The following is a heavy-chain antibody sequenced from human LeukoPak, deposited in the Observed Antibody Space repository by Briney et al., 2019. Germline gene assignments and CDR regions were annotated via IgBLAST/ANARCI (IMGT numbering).Heavy chain of an antibody. CDR3: ARGRDRSVVNYYYMDV. V-gene: IGHV3-23*01. CDR2: ISGSGAST. CDR1: GFTFSSYA. J-gene: IGHJ6*03. D-gene: IGHD5-24*01. Sequence: GGSLRLSCAASGFTFSSYAMHWVRQAPGKGLEWVSAISGSGASTYYADSVKGRFTISRDNSKNTLYLQMNSLRAEDTAVYYCARGRDRSVVNYYYMDVWGTGTTVTVSS.